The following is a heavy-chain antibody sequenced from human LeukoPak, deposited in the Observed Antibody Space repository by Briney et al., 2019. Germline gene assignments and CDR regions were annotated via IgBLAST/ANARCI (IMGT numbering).Heavy chain of an antibody. CDR3: AKDGPTVTIFGHFDY. J-gene: IGHJ4*02. Sequence: GGSLRLSCAASGFAFSNYVMHWVRQVPGKGLEWVAVISYDGSNIYYADSVKGRFTISRDNSKNTLYLQMNSLSAEDTAVYYCAKDGPTVTIFGHFDYWGQGTLVTVSS. CDR2: ISYDGSNI. D-gene: IGHD4-17*01. CDR1: GFAFSNYV. V-gene: IGHV3-30*18.